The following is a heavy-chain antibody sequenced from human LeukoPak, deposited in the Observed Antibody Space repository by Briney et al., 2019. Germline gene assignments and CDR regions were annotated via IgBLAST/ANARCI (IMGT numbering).Heavy chain of an antibody. D-gene: IGHD1-20*01. J-gene: IGHJ5*02. CDR1: GGSISSSSYY. Sequence: SETLSLTCTVSGGSISSSSYYWGWIRQPPGKGLGWIGSIYYSGSTYYNPSLKSRVTISVDTSKNQFSLKLSSVTAADTAVYYCARGITWFDPWGQGTLVTVSS. CDR3: ARGITWFDP. CDR2: IYYSGST. V-gene: IGHV4-39*07.